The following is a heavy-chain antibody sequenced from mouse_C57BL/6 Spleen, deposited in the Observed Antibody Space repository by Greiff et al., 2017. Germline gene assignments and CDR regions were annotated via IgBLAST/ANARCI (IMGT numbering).Heavy chain of an antibody. D-gene: IGHD1-1*01. CDR2: IYPSDSET. J-gene: IGHJ1*03. V-gene: IGHV1-61*01. CDR3: ARNYVSSYWYFDV. CDR1: GYTFNSYW. Sequence: VQLQQPGAELVRPGSSVKLSCKASGYTFNSYWMDWVKQRPGQGLEWIGNIYPSDSETHYNQKFKDKATLTVDKSSSTAYMQLSSLTSEDSAVYYCARNYVSSYWYFDVWGTGTTVTVSS.